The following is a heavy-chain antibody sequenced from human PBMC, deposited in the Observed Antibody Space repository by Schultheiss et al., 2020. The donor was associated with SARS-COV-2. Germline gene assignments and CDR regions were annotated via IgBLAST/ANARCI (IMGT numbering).Heavy chain of an antibody. J-gene: IGHJ5*02. CDR2: IIPIFGTA. Sequence: SVKVSCKASGGTFSSYAISWVRQAPGQGLEWMGGIIPIFGTANYAQKFQSRVTITADESTSTAYMELSRLRSDDTAVYYCARQGYGDYVWFDPWGQGTLVTV. V-gene: IGHV1-69*13. D-gene: IGHD4-17*01. CDR1: GGTFSSYA. CDR3: ARQGYGDYVWFDP.